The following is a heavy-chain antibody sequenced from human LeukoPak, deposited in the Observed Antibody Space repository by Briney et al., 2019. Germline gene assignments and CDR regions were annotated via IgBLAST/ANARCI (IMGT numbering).Heavy chain of an antibody. CDR2: IYPGDSDT. Sequence: SLNISCKGSKYRCIDSWIAWLRQMPGKGLEWMGIIYPGDSDTRYSPSFQGQVTISADKSISTAYLQWSSLKASDTAMYYCARLPRFDPWGQGTLVTVSS. J-gene: IGHJ5*02. CDR1: KYRCIDSW. V-gene: IGHV5-51*01. CDR3: ARLPRFDP.